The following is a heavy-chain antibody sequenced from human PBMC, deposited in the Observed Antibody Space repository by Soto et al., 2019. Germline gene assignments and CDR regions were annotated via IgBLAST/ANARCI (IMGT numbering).Heavy chain of an antibody. V-gene: IGHV3-30-3*01. D-gene: IGHD6-19*01. Sequence: QVQLVESGGGVVQPGRSLRLSCAASGFTFSSYAMHWVRQAPGKGLEWVAVISYDGSNKYYADSVKGRFTISRDNSKNTLYLQMNSLRAEDTAVYYCAREYSSGWRFDYSGQGTLVTVSS. CDR1: GFTFSSYA. CDR2: ISYDGSNK. J-gene: IGHJ4*02. CDR3: AREYSSGWRFDY.